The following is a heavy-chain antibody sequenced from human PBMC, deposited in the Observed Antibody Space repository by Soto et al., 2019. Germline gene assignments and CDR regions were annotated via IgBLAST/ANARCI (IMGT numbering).Heavy chain of an antibody. CDR3: VKGVKWELPFDY. D-gene: IGHD1-26*01. J-gene: IGHJ4*02. CDR1: GFTFTDYY. Sequence: PGGSLRLSCATSGFTFTDYYMTWIRQAPGKGLEWLSYISTSGSTIFYADSVKGRFTISRDDSKNTLYLQMNSLRAEVTAVYYCVKGVKWELPFDYWGQGTLVTVSS. V-gene: IGHV3-11*01. CDR2: ISTSGSTI.